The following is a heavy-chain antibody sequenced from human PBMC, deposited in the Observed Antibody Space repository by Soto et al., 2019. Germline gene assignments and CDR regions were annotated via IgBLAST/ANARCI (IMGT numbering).Heavy chain of an antibody. D-gene: IGHD3-3*01. CDR1: GGSVSSGGYY. CDR2: IYYSGNT. J-gene: IGHJ4*02. Sequence: SETLSLTCTVSGGSVSSGGYYWNWIRQPPGKGLEWIGYIYYSGNTYYNPSLKSRVSISVDTSKNQFSLKLSSVTAADTAVYYCARSDFWSGSPAYRGQGTLVTVSS. CDR3: ARSDFWSGSPAY. V-gene: IGHV4-31*03.